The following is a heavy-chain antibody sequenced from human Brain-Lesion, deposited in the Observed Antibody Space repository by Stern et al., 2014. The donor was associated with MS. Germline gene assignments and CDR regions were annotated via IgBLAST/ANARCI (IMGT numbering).Heavy chain of an antibody. V-gene: IGHV4-61*02. D-gene: IGHD5-18*01. J-gene: IGHJ4*02. CDR2: IYSTGST. CDR1: GGSISSGSFY. CDR3: ARETGGYTYGDTDFFDY. Sequence: QMQLVQSGPGLVKPSQTLSLTCIVSGGSISSGSFYWNWIRQPAGKGLEWIGRIYSTGSTNYNPYLKSRVTISGDTSKNQFSLKMISMTAADTAVYYCARETGGYTYGDTDFFDYWGQGALVTVSS.